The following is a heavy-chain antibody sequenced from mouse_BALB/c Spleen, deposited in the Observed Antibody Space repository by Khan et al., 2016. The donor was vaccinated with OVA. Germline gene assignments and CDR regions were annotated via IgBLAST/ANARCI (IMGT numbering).Heavy chain of an antibody. Sequence: EVQLQESGPGLVKPSQSLSLTCTVTGYSITSDYAWNWIRQFPGNKLEWMGYISYSGSTSYTPSLTSRISITRETYKNQFFMQLNSVTTEDTATYYCERGRAYWGQGTLVTVSA. V-gene: IGHV3-2*02. CDR1: GYSITSDYA. CDR3: ERGRAY. D-gene: IGHD3-3*01. J-gene: IGHJ3*01. CDR2: ISYSGST.